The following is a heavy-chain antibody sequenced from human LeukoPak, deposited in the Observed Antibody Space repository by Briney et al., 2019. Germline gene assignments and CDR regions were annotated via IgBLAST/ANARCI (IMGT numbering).Heavy chain of an antibody. Sequence: PSETLSLTCAVSGYSISCGYYWGWIRQPPGKGLEWIGSIYHSGSTYYNPSLKSRVTISVDTSKNQFSLKLSSVTAADTAVYYCARPFGFGDDYWGQGTLVTVSS. CDR3: ARPFGFGDDY. CDR1: GYSISCGYY. D-gene: IGHD3-10*01. V-gene: IGHV4-38-2*01. CDR2: IYHSGST. J-gene: IGHJ4*02.